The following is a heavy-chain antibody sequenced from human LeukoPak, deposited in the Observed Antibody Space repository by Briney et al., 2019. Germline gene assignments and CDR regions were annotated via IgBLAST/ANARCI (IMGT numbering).Heavy chain of an antibody. CDR2: ISYDGSNK. J-gene: IGHJ4*02. CDR3: AKDIAGAVVGESLFTFDY. Sequence: QPGRSLRLSCAASGFTFSSYGMHWVRQAPGKGLEWVAVISYDGSNKYYADSVKGRFTISRDNSKNTLYLQMNSLRAEDTAVYYCAKDIAGAVVGESLFTFDYWGQGTLVTVSS. D-gene: IGHD2-15*01. CDR1: GFTFSSYG. V-gene: IGHV3-30*18.